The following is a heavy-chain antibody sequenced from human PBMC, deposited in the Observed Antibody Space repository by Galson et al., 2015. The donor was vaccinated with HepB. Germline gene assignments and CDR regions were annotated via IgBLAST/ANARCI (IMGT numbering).Heavy chain of an antibody. CDR3: ARGPRYGAFDI. D-gene: IGHD4-17*01. V-gene: IGHV3-7*03. CDR1: GFSFSGSW. Sequence: SLRLSCAASGFSFSGSWMSWVRQAPGKGLEWVANIKQDASEKYYVDSVKGRFAIPRDNAKTSLYLQMNSLGAEDTAVYCCARGPRYGAFDIWGQGTMVTVSS. CDR2: IKQDASEK. J-gene: IGHJ3*02.